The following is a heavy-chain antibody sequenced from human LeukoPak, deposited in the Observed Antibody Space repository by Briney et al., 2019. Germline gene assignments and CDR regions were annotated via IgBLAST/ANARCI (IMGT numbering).Heavy chain of an antibody. CDR2: INHSGST. J-gene: IGHJ4*02. CDR3: AKTDRNTKPVGY. Sequence: KPSETLSLTCAVYGGSFSGYYWSWIRQPPGKGLEWIGEINHSGSTNYNPSLKSRVTISVDTSKNQFSLKLSSVTAADTAVYYCAKTDRNTKPVGYWGQGTLVTVSS. V-gene: IGHV4-34*01. CDR1: GGSFSGYY. D-gene: IGHD1/OR15-1a*01.